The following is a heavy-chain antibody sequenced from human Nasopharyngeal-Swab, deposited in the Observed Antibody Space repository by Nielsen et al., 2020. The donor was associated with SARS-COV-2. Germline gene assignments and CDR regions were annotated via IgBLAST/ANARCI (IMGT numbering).Heavy chain of an antibody. J-gene: IGHJ4*02. CDR1: GYTLTELS. V-gene: IGHV1-24*01. Sequence: ASVKVSCKVSGYTLTELSMHWVRQAPGKGLEWMGGFDPEDGETIYAQKFQGRVTMTEDTSTDTAYMELSSLRSEDTAVYYCARVGIVVVPAAAWDFDYWGQGTLVTVSS. CDR2: FDPEDGET. CDR3: ARVGIVVVPAAAWDFDY. D-gene: IGHD2-2*03.